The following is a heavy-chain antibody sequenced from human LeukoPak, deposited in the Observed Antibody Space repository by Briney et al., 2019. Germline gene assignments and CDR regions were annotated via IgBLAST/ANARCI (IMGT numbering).Heavy chain of an antibody. CDR1: GGSISSYY. J-gene: IGHJ3*02. D-gene: IGHD2-15*01. V-gene: IGHV4-59*01. Sequence: SETPSLTCTVSGGSISSYYWGWIRQPPGKGLEWIGYINYSGSTNYNPSLKSRVTMSVDTSKNQFPLRLSSVTAADTALYYCATGQYCSGNRCYSGTFDIWGQGTMVTVSS. CDR3: ATGQYCSGNRCYSGTFDI. CDR2: INYSGST.